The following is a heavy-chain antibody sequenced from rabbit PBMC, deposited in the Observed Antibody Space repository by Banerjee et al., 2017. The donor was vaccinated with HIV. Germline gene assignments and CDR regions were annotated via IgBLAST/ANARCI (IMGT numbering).Heavy chain of an antibody. CDR1: GFSFNNNYV. V-gene: IGHV1S45*01. CDR3: ARSPYGSGIYYEL. D-gene: IGHD8-1*01. CDR2: INTSSGNT. J-gene: IGHJ6*01. Sequence: QEQLEESGGDLVKPEGSLTLTCTASGFSFNNNYVMCWVRQAPGKGLEWIACINTSSGNTVYASWAQGRFTISKISSTTVTLQMTSLTAADTATYFCARSPYGSGIYYELWGPGTLVTVS.